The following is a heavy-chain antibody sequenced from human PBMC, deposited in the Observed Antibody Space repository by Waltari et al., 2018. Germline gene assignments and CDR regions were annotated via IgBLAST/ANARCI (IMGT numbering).Heavy chain of an antibody. CDR2: FNSDGSSTST. V-gene: IGHV3-74*01. CDR1: GFTFSSNW. J-gene: IGHJ4*02. D-gene: IGHD2-2*01. CDR3: ARNLEDHYCTTTNCFMDY. Sequence: EAQLVESGGGLVQPGGSLRLSCAASGFTFSSNWLPWVRPAPGKGLVWVSRFNSDGSSTSTSYADSVEGRFTISRDNSKNTLYLEMTSLRVDDTALYYCARNLEDHYCTTTNCFMDYWGQGTPVTVSS.